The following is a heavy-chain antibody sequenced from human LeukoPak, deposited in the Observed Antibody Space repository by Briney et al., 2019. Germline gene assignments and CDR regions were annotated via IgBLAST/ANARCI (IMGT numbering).Heavy chain of an antibody. CDR3: ARSTIAVAGGDMRFDP. CDR2: INHSGST. D-gene: IGHD6-19*01. V-gene: IGHV4-34*01. J-gene: IGHJ5*02. CDR1: GGSFSGYY. Sequence: SSETLSLTCAVYGGSFSGYYWSWIRQPPGKGLEWIGEINHSGSTNYNPSLKSRVTISVDTSKNQFSLQLNSVTPEDTAVYYCARSTIAVAGGDMRFDPWGQGTLVTVSS.